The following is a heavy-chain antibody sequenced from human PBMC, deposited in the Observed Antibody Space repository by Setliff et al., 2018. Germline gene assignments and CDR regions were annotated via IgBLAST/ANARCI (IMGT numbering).Heavy chain of an antibody. Sequence: ASVKVSCKASGYTMINYGISWVRQAPGQGLEWMGWIGAYTGNTNYAQKFQGSVTMTTDTSTSTAYMELRSLRSDDTAVYYCSRLVRYCTTTTCQSVPGAEVWGQGTLVTVPQ. J-gene: IGHJ4*02. CDR3: SRLVRYCTTTTCQSVPGAEV. D-gene: IGHD2-8*01. V-gene: IGHV1-18*01. CDR2: IGAYTGNT. CDR1: GYTMINYG.